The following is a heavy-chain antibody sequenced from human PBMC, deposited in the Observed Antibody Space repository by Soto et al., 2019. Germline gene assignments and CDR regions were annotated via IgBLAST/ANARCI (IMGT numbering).Heavy chain of an antibody. V-gene: IGHV4-38-2*01. Sequence: PSETLSLTCAVSGYSISSGYYWGWIRQPPGKGLEWIGSIYHSGSTYYNPSLKSRVTISVDTSKNQFSLKLSSVTAADTAVYYCARAAKAYYDFWSGYGKNDAFDIWGQGTMVTVSS. D-gene: IGHD3-3*01. CDR1: GYSISSGYY. CDR3: ARAAKAYYDFWSGYGKNDAFDI. J-gene: IGHJ3*02. CDR2: IYHSGST.